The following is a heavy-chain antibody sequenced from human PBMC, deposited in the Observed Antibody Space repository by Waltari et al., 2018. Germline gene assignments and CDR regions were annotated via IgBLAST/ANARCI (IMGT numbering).Heavy chain of an antibody. V-gene: IGHV4-39*01. D-gene: IGHD3-16*02. CDR1: GGSISNASYY. CDR2: IYHTGST. CDR3: ARATRIMITFGGVIAFDP. J-gene: IGHJ5*02. Sequence: QLQLQESGPGLVKPSETLSLTCTVPGGSISNASYYWGWIRQPPGKGLEWIGSIYHTGSTYYNPSLKSRVTVSQDTPKNQFSLKLSSVTAADTALYYCARATRIMITFGGVIAFDPWGQGTLVTVSS.